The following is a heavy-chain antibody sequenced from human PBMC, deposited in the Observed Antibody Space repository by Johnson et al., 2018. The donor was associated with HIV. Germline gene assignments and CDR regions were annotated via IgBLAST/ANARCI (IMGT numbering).Heavy chain of an antibody. CDR2: ISSNGGST. J-gene: IGHJ3*02. CDR1: GFSFSSYA. Sequence: VQLVESGGGVVQPGKSLRLSCAASGFSFSSYAMYWVRQAPGKGLAYVSAISSNGGSTYYANSVKGRFTITRDNSKNTLYLQMNSLRAEDTAVYYCARQTLRAFDIWGQGAMVTVSS. V-gene: IGHV3-64*01. CDR3: ARQTLRAFDI.